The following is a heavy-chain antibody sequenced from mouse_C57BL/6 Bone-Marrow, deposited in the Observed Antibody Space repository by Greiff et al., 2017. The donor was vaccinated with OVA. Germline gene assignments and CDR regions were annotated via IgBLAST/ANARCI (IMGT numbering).Heavy chain of an antibody. D-gene: IGHD2-3*01. V-gene: IGHV5-6*02. CDR1: GFTFSSYG. CDR3: ARRWLLPFAY. J-gene: IGHJ3*01. CDR2: ISSGGSYT. Sequence: VKLVESGGDLVKPGGSLKLSCAASGFTFSSYGMSWVRQTPDKRLEWVATISSGGSYTYYPDSVKGRFTISRDNAKKALYLQMSSLKSEDTAMYYCARRWLLPFAYWGQGTLVTVSA.